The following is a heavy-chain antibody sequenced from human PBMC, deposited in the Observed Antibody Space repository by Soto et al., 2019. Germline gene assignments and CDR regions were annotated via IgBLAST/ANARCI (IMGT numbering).Heavy chain of an antibody. CDR2: ISPYDGYT. D-gene: IGHD3-22*01. Sequence: QVQLVQSGAEVKKPGASVKVSCKASGYTFTSYGINGVRQAPGQGLEWLGWISPYDGYTNYAQILQGRVYMTTDTSTKTAYMELRSLRSDDTAMYYCARGGYYDSSGSRNYHYYGMNVWGQGTTVTVSS. CDR3: ARGGYYDSSGSRNYHYYGMNV. J-gene: IGHJ6*02. CDR1: GYTFTSYG. V-gene: IGHV1-18*01.